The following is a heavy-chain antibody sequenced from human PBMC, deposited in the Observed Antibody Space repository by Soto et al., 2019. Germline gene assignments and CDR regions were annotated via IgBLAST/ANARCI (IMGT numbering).Heavy chain of an antibody. J-gene: IGHJ3*02. CDR2: IYYRGST. CDR1: GGSISNNNYY. V-gene: IGHV4-39*01. CDR3: ARAVANFDI. D-gene: IGHD6-19*01. Sequence: SETLSLTCTVSGGSISNNNYYWGWIRQPPGKGLEWIGSIYYRGSTYYNPSLKSRVTISVDTSKNQFSLKLSSVTAADTAVYYCARAVANFDIWGQGTMVTVSS.